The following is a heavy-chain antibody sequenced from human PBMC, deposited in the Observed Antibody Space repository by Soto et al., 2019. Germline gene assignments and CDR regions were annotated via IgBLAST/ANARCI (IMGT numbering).Heavy chain of an antibody. Sequence: EVQLLESGGGLVQPGGSLRISCAASGFTFGSYAMTWVRQAPGKGLEWVSALTGSGASTYYADSVRSRFIISRDNSKNTLYLQMYSLRAEDTAVSYCAQDFGGRRPFHYWGQGTLVTVSS. J-gene: IGHJ4*02. V-gene: IGHV3-23*01. CDR3: AQDFGGRRPFHY. CDR2: LTGSGAST. D-gene: IGHD1-26*01. CDR1: GFTFGSYA.